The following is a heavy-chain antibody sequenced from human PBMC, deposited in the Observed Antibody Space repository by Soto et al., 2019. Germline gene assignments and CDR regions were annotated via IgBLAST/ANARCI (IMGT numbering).Heavy chain of an antibody. CDR1: GYSIRSGSY. J-gene: IGHJ4*01. CDR3: ARVHVMVVAVSTFDY. D-gene: IGHD6-19*01. Sequence: SETLSLTCSVSGYSIRSGSYWGWLRQPPGKGPEWIASIYHGGTTFYNPSLKSRVTLSVDTSNNQFSLKLTSVTAADTAVYYCARVHVMVVAVSTFDYWGHGTLVTVSS. V-gene: IGHV4-38-2*02. CDR2: IYHGGTT.